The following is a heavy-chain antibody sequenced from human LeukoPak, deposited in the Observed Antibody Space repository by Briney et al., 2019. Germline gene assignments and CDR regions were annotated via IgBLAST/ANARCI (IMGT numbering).Heavy chain of an antibody. CDR1: GGSISSGGYS. Sequence: SETLSLTCAVSGGSISSGGYSWSWIRQPPGKDLEWIVYIYHSGSTYYNPFLNSRVTISVDWYKNQFSLKLSSVTAADTAVYYCARGRYYGSGTYYFDYWGQGTLVTVSS. V-gene: IGHV4-30-2*01. D-gene: IGHD3-10*01. CDR3: ARGRYYGSGTYYFDY. CDR2: IYHSGST. J-gene: IGHJ4*02.